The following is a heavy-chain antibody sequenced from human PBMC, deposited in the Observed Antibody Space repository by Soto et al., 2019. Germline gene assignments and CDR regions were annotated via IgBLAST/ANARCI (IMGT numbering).Heavy chain of an antibody. CDR3: AREDGGGPFDY. D-gene: IGHD2-15*01. Sequence: EVQLLESGGGLVQPGGSLRLSCAGSGFTFSGYAMTWVRQAPGKGLEWVSGMSGTAGNTYYADSVKGRFTISRDNSKNTLYMQMNSLRAEDTALYYCAREDGGGPFDYWGQVTRVTVSS. V-gene: IGHV3-23*01. CDR1: GFTFSGYA. J-gene: IGHJ4*02. CDR2: MSGTAGNT.